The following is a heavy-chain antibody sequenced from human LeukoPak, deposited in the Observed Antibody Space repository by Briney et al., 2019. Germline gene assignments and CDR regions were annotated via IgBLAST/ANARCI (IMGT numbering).Heavy chain of an antibody. V-gene: IGHV3-30*02. D-gene: IGHD6-13*01. CDR2: IRYDGSNK. CDR1: GFTFSSYG. CDR3: AKSRLLAAEYYGMDV. J-gene: IGHJ6*02. Sequence: GGSLRLSCAASGFTFSSYGMHWVRQAPGKGLEWVGFIRYDGSNKYYADSVKGRFTISRDNSKNTLYLQMNSLRAEDTAVYYCAKSRLLAAEYYGMDVWGQGTTVTVSS.